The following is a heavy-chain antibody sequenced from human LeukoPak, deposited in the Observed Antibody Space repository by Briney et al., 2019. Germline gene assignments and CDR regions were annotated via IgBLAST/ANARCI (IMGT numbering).Heavy chain of an antibody. CDR1: GFTFSSYE. J-gene: IGHJ4*02. Sequence: GGSLRLSCAASGFTFSSYEMNWVRQAPGKGLEWVSYISSSGSTIYYADSVKGRFTISRDNAKNSLYLQMNSLRAEDTAVYYCARVNPPSAEFDYWGQGTLVTVSS. CDR2: ISSSGSTI. V-gene: IGHV3-48*03. CDR3: ARVNPPSAEFDY.